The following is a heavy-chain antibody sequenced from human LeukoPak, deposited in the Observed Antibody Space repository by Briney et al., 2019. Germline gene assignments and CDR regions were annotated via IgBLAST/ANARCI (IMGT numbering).Heavy chain of an antibody. V-gene: IGHV5-51*01. CDR3: ARRTYGGNVPDY. D-gene: IGHD4-23*01. J-gene: IGHJ4*02. CDR2: IYPGYYDT. Sequence: KVSCKGSGYSFTSYWIGWVRQMHGKGLEWMGIIYPGYYDTRYSPSFQGQVTISADKSISPAYLQWSSLKASDTAMYYCARRTYGGNVPDYWGQGTLVTVSS. CDR1: GYSFTSYW.